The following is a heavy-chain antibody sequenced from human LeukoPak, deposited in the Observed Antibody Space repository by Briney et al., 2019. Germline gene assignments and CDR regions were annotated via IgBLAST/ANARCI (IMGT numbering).Heavy chain of an antibody. J-gene: IGHJ4*02. Sequence: GGSLRLSCAASGFTFSSYGMHWVRQAPGKGLEWVAVISYDGSNKYYADSVKGRFTISRDNSKNTLYLQMNSLRAEDTAVYYCASAVAGRLPLDYWGQGTLVTVSS. V-gene: IGHV3-30*03. CDR3: ASAVAGRLPLDY. CDR2: ISYDGSNK. CDR1: GFTFSSYG. D-gene: IGHD6-19*01.